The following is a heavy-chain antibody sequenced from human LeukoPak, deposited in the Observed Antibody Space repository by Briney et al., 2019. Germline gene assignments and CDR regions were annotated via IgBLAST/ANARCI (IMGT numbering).Heavy chain of an antibody. Sequence: TGGSLRLSCAASGFTFSDYYMSWIRQAPGKGLEWVAYISSSGSTIYYADSVKGRFTISRDNAKNSLYLQMNSLRAEDTALYYCAKDYGSGSDAFDYWGQGTLVTVSS. CDR2: ISSSGSTI. J-gene: IGHJ4*02. D-gene: IGHD3-10*01. CDR3: AKDYGSGSDAFDY. CDR1: GFTFSDYY. V-gene: IGHV3-11*01.